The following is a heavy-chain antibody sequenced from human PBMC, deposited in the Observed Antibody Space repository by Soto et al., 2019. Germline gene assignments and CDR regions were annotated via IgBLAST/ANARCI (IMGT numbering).Heavy chain of an antibody. CDR3: ARNLLRYFDWLLSD. J-gene: IGHJ4*02. CDR1: GGTFSSYA. Sequence: ASVKVSCKASGGTFSSYAISWVRQAPGQGLEWMGGIIPIFGTANYAQKFQGRVTITADESTSTAYMELGSLRSEDTAVYYCARNLLRYFDWLLSDWGQGTLVTVSS. CDR2: IIPIFGTA. D-gene: IGHD3-9*01. V-gene: IGHV1-69*13.